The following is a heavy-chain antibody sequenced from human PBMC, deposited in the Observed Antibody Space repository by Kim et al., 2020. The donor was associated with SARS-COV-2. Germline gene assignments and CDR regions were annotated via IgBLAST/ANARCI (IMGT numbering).Heavy chain of an antibody. Sequence: GGSLRLPCAASGFTFSDHYMTWIRQVPGKGLESLSYISGSGTATDIADSVKGRFTISRDNAKNSVFLQMDSLRVEDTAVYYCARGPRTCDFWGQGTLVTVSS. CDR2: ISGSGTAT. CDR3: ARGPRTCDF. V-gene: IGHV3-11*04. J-gene: IGHJ4*02. CDR1: GFTFSDHY.